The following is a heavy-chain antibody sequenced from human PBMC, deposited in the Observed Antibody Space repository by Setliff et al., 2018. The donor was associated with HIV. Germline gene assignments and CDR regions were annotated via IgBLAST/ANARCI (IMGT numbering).Heavy chain of an antibody. J-gene: IGHJ4*02. V-gene: IGHV1-3*01. CDR3: ARIWGIPPLYYFDY. D-gene: IGHD3-16*01. Sequence: AGHGNTKYSQNFQGRVTFTRDTSASAAYMDLSSLRSEDTAVYYCARIWGIPPLYYFDYWGQGTLVTVSS. CDR2: AGHGNT.